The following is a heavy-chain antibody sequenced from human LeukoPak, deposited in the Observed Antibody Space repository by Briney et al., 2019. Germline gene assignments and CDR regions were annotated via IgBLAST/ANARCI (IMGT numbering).Heavy chain of an antibody. CDR3: ARLRVVPAAKVYYFDY. CDR2: IYPGDSDT. Sequence: GESLKISCKGSRYSFTSYWIGWVRQMPGKGLEWMGIIYPGDSDTRYSPSFQGQVTISADKSISTAYLQWSSLKASDTAMYYCARLRVVPAAKVYYFDYWGQGTLVTVSS. CDR1: RYSFTSYW. J-gene: IGHJ4*02. D-gene: IGHD2-2*01. V-gene: IGHV5-51*01.